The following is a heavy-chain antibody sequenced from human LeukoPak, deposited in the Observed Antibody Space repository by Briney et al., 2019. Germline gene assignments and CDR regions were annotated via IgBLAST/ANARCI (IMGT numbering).Heavy chain of an antibody. Sequence: GGSLRLSCAVSGFTFSTNHMSWVRQAPGKGLEWVSVIYIDANTYYTDSVKGRFTISRDNSKNTVFLQMNSLRAEDTAVYYCARDREVVTAKAQMDVWGKGTTVTVSS. V-gene: IGHV3-53*01. D-gene: IGHD2-21*02. J-gene: IGHJ6*04. CDR3: ARDREVVTAKAQMDV. CDR2: IYIDANT. CDR1: GFTFSTNH.